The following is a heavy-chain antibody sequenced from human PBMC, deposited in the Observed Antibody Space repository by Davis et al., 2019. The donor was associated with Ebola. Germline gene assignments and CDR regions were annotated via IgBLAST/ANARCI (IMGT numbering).Heavy chain of an antibody. D-gene: IGHD2/OR15-2a*01. J-gene: IGHJ4*02. CDR1: GYTFTSYG. CDR2: LSAYNGNT. Sequence: ASVQVSCKASGYTFTSYGITWVRHAPGQGLQWMGWLSAYNGNTNYSQKLQGRVTMTTDTSTSTAYMELMSLRSDDTAVYYCARDRSLFLIGFFDYWGQGTLVTVSS. CDR3: ARDRSLFLIGFFDY. V-gene: IGHV1-18*01.